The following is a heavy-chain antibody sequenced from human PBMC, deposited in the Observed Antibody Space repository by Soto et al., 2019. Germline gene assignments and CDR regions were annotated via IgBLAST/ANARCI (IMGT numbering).Heavy chain of an antibody. V-gene: IGHV4-30-2*01. J-gene: IGHJ4*02. Sequence: PSETLSLTCAVSGGSISSGGYSWSWIRQPPGKGLEWIGYIYHSGSTYYNPSLKSRVTISVDRSKNQFSLKLSSVTAADTAVYYCASRYYYDSSDYWGQGTLVTVSS. CDR2: IYHSGST. D-gene: IGHD3-22*01. CDR1: GGSISSGGYS. CDR3: ASRYYYDSSDY.